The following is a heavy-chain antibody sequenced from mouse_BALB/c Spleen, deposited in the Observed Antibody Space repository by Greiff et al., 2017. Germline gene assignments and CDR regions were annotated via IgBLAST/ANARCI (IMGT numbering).Heavy chain of an antibody. V-gene: IGHV1S34*01. J-gene: IGHJ4*01. CDR2: ISCYNGAT. D-gene: IGHD2-4*01. CDR1: GYSFTGYY. CDR3: ARGDYGSYYYAMDY. Sequence: LVKTGASVKISCKASGYSFTGYYMHWVKQSHGKSLEWIGYISCYNGATSYNQKFKGKATFTVDTSSSTAYMQFNSLTSEDSAVYYCARGDYGSYYYAMDYWGQGTSVTVSS.